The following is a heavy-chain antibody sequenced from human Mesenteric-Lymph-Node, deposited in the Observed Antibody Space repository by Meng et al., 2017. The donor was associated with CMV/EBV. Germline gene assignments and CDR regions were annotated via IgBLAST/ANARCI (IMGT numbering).Heavy chain of an antibody. CDR3: ARGFSIVVVPAAPPSWFDP. CDR2: INPSGGST. J-gene: IGHJ5*02. Sequence: TFTSYYMHWVRQAPGQGLEWMGIINPSGGSTSYAQKFQGRVTMTRDTSTSTVYMELSSLRSEDTAVYYCARGFSIVVVPAAPPSWFDPWGQGTLVTSPQ. V-gene: IGHV1-46*01. CDR1: TFTSYY. D-gene: IGHD2-2*01.